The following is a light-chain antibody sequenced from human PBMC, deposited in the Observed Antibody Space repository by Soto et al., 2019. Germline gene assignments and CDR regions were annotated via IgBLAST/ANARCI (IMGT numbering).Light chain of an antibody. Sequence: QSVLTQPPSLSGTPGQRVTLSCSGSSSNFGHNAINWFQQLPGTAPKLLIYGNDQRPSGVPDRFSGSKSGTSASLAISGLQSEDEAHYYCATWDDSLNGVVVGGGTQLTVL. CDR1: SSNFGHNA. CDR2: GND. CDR3: ATWDDSLNGVV. V-gene: IGLV1-44*01. J-gene: IGLJ2*01.